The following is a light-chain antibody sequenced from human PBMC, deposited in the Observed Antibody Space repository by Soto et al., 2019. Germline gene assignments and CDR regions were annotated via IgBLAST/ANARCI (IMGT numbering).Light chain of an antibody. J-gene: IGLJ3*02. CDR3: SSYAGRSTWV. V-gene: IGLV2-8*01. Sequence: QSALTQPPSASGSLGQSVTISCTGTSSDVGGYNYVSWYQQHPGKAPKLMIYEVTKRPSGVPDRFSGSKSGNTASLTVSGLQAEDEADYYCSSYAGRSTWVFGGGTKLTVL. CDR1: SSDVGGYNY. CDR2: EVT.